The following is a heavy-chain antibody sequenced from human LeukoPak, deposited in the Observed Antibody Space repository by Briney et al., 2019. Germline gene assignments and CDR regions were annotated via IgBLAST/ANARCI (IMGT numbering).Heavy chain of an antibody. CDR2: ITGSDDNT. Sequence: GGSLRLSCAASGFTFSDYYMSWIRQAPGKGLEWISPITGSDDNTYYADSLKGRFTVSRDYSRTTLHLQMNSLRSDDTAIYYCSKGPQLGSGYHPDYWGQGNLVTVSS. CDR3: SKGPQLGSGYHPDY. D-gene: IGHD3-22*01. V-gene: IGHV3-23*01. J-gene: IGHJ4*02. CDR1: GFTFSDYY.